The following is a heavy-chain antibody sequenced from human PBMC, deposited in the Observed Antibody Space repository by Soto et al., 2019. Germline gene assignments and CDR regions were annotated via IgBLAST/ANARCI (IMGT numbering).Heavy chain of an antibody. CDR2: IYYSGNT. CDR3: AREGSHSAYNFAIGIQLCSFAR. V-gene: IGHV4-30-4*01. D-gene: IGHD1-1*01. CDR1: GGSISSVYYY. J-gene: IGHJ5*02. Sequence: TLSLTCSVSGGSISSVYYYWSWIRQPPGKGLEWIGNIYYSGNTYYNPSLKSRLIISIDTSKNQISLNLTSVTAADMAVYYCAREGSHSAYNFAIGIQLCSFARCGQGPPVTVSA.